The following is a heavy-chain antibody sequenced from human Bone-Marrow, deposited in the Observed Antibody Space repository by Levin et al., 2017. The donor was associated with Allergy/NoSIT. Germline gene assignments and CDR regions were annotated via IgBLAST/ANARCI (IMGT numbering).Heavy chain of an antibody. CDR3: ARGRTAMATHPDY. D-gene: IGHD5-18*01. Sequence: GESLKISCAASGFTFSSYSMHWVRQAPGKGLEWVSFISSSISYIYYADSVKGRFTISRDNAKNSLYLQMNSLRAEDTAVYYCARGRTAMATHPDYWGQGTLVTVSS. V-gene: IGHV3-21*01. CDR2: ISSSISYI. CDR1: GFTFSSYS. J-gene: IGHJ4*02.